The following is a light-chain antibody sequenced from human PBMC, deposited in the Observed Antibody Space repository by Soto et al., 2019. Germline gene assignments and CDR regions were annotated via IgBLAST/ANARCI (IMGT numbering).Light chain of an antibody. Sequence: QSALTQPASVSGSPGQSITISRTGTNNDVANYNLVSWYQQHPGKAPKLRIYEGSKRPSGVSNRFSGSKSANTASLTISGLQAEDEADYYCCSYAGSRSWVFGGGTKLTVL. CDR3: CSYAGSRSWV. CDR1: NNDVANYNL. V-gene: IGLV2-23*01. CDR2: EGS. J-gene: IGLJ3*02.